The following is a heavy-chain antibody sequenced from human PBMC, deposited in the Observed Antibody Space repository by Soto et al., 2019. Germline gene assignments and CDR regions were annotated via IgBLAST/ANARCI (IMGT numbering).Heavy chain of an antibody. CDR3: SHLDLRGFRDYNPGWEV. CDR2: IYCNDEI. D-gene: IGHD4-17*01. V-gene: IGHV2-5*01. J-gene: IGHJ6*02. CDR1: GFSLSSSGAG. Sequence: SVPTLVNPTQTLTLTCSFTGFSLSSSGAGVGWFRQSPGKALEWLALIYCNDEIRYSPSLASRLTITKDTSKDQVVLTLTNLGPVDTATYYCSHLDLRGFRDYNPGWEVWGQGTTGTVXS.